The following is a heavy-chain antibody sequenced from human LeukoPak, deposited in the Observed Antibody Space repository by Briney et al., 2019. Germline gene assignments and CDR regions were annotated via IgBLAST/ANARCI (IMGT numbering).Heavy chain of an antibody. J-gene: IGHJ4*02. CDR2: IYPGDSDT. D-gene: IGHD2-8*01. V-gene: IGHV5-51*01. Sequence: GESLKISCNGSVYSSSNYSIGCVRQMPGKGLEWMGIIYPGDSDTRYSPSFQGQVTISADKSISTAYLQWSSLKASDTAMYFCARRASCIKVVCEFYDSWGQGTLVTVSS. CDR3: ARRASCIKVVCEFYDS. CDR1: VYSSSNYS.